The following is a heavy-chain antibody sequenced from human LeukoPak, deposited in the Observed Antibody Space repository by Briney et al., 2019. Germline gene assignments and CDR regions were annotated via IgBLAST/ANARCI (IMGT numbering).Heavy chain of an antibody. CDR3: AKEGVWIQLWYYGDY. Sequence: PGGSLRLSCAASGFTFSSYAMSWVRQAPGKGLEWVSAISGSGGSTYYADSVKGRFTISRDNYKNTLYLQMNSLRAEDTAVYYCAKEGVWIQLWYYGDYWGQGTLVTVSS. CDR2: ISGSGGST. V-gene: IGHV3-23*01. CDR1: GFTFSSYA. D-gene: IGHD5-18*01. J-gene: IGHJ4*02.